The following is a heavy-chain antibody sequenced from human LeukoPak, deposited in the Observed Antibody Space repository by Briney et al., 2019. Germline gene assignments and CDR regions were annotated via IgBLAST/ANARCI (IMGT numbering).Heavy chain of an antibody. CDR2: IYYSGIT. J-gene: IGHJ4*02. D-gene: IGHD3-3*01. Sequence: PSETLSLTCTVSGGSISSSSYYWGWIRQPPGKGLEWIGSIYYSGITYYNPSLKSRVTISVDTSKNQFSLKLSSVTAADTAVYYCARGGALYDFWSGRKPFDYWGQGTLVTVSS. CDR3: ARGGALYDFWSGRKPFDY. V-gene: IGHV4-39*01. CDR1: GGSISSSSYY.